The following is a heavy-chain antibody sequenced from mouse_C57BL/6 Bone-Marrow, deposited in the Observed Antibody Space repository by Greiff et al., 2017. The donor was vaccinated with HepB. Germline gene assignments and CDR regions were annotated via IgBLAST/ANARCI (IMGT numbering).Heavy chain of an antibody. CDR3: ARRRYYGLYAMDY. J-gene: IGHJ4*01. CDR2: ISNLAYSI. D-gene: IGHD1-1*01. V-gene: IGHV5-15*04. CDR1: GFTFSDYG. Sequence: DVMLVESGGGLVQPGGSLKLSCAASGFTFSDYGMAWVRQAPRKGPEWVAFISNLAYSIYYADTVTGRFTISRENAKNTLYLEMSSLRSEDTAMYYCARRRYYGLYAMDYWGQGTSVTVSS.